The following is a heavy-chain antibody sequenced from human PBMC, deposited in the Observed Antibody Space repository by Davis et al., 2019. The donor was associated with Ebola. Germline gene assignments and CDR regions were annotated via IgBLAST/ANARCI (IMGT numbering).Heavy chain of an antibody. Sequence: HTGGSLRLSCAAPGFTFRSYLMHWVRQVPGKGLVWVSQINSDGTATDYADSVKGRFSISRDNAKNTLYLQLNSLKVDDAAVYFCARDRRYCVGRKCQVLMDVWGQGTTVTVSS. CDR3: ARDRRYCVGRKCQVLMDV. D-gene: IGHD2-21*01. CDR2: INSDGTAT. V-gene: IGHV3-74*01. CDR1: GFTFRSYL. J-gene: IGHJ6*02.